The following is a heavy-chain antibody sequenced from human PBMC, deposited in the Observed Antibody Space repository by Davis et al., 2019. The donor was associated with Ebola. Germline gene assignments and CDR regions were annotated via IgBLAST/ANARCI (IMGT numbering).Heavy chain of an antibody. V-gene: IGHV5-10-1*01. Sequence: PGGSLRLSCKGSGYSFTSYWISWVRQMPGKGLEWMGRIDPSDSYTNYSPSFQGHVTISVDKSINTAYLQWSSLKASDTAMYYCARRSGYSYGYFVDYWGQGTLVTVSS. CDR2: IDPSDSYT. J-gene: IGHJ4*02. CDR3: ARRSGYSYGYFVDY. D-gene: IGHD5-18*01. CDR1: GYSFTSYW.